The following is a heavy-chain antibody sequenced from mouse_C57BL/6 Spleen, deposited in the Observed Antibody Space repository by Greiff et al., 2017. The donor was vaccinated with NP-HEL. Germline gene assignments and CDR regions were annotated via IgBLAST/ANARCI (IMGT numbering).Heavy chain of an antibody. Sequence: VQLKESEGGLVQPGSSMKLSCTASGFTFSDYYMAWVRQVPEKGLEWVANINYDGSSTYYLDSLKSRFIISRDNAKNILYLQMSSLKSEDTATDYCARVGYAWYFDVWGTGTTVTVSS. V-gene: IGHV5-16*01. D-gene: IGHD3-1*01. J-gene: IGHJ1*03. CDR2: INYDGSST. CDR3: ARVGYAWYFDV. CDR1: GFTFSDYY.